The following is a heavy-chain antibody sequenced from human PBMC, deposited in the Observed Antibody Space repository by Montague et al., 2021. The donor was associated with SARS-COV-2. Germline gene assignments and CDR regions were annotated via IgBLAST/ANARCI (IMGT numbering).Heavy chain of an antibody. CDR2: IYYRSMWES. CDR1: GDSVSSNSAT. Sequence: CAISGDSVSSNSATWNWIRQSPSRGLEWLGRIYYRSMWESDYAXXXKSRIAINPDTAKNQFSLQLSSVTPEGTALYYCVRGIEAAGSYDYWGQGTLVTVSS. V-gene: IGHV6-1*01. D-gene: IGHD6-13*01. CDR3: VRGIEAAGSYDY. J-gene: IGHJ4*02.